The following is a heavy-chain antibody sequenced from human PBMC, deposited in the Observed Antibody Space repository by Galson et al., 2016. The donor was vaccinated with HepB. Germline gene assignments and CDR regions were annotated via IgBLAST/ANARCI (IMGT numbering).Heavy chain of an antibody. D-gene: IGHD2-21*01. V-gene: IGHV1-18*01. CDR1: GFTFTNYG. J-gene: IGHJ4*02. CDR3: ARGADQLGVLLGY. Sequence: SVKVSCKASGFTFTNYGISWVRQAPGQGLEWMGWITTYNGNTNYAQKLQGRVIMTSDTSTNTAYMELRSLRSDDTAVYYCARGADQLGVLLGYWGQGTLVTVSS. CDR2: ITTYNGNT.